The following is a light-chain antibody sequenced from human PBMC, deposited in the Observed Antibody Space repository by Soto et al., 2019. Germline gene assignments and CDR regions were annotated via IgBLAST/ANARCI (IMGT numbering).Light chain of an antibody. CDR3: HQYDGSPIT. CDR1: QTVTRSY. J-gene: IGKJ5*01. CDR2: GIS. Sequence: VLTQSPGTLSLSPGERATPSCRTSQTVTRSYLAWYQHKPGQAPRLLISGISRRAPGIPDRFSGDGSGTDFTLTISRLEPEDYAVYYCHQYDGSPITFGQGTRLEIK. V-gene: IGKV3-20*01.